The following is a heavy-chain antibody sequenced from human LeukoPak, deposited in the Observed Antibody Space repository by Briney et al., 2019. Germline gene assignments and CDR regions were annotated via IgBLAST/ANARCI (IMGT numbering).Heavy chain of an antibody. CDR3: ARYRAPILTGYYYYYGMGV. CDR1: GGSISSSSYY. V-gene: IGHV4-39*07. CDR2: IYYSGST. Sequence: SETLSLTCTVSGGSISSSSYYWGWIRQPPGKGLEWIGSIYYSGSTYYNPSLKSRVTISVDTSKNQFSLKLSSVTAADTAVYYCARYRAPILTGYYYYYGMGVWGQGTTVTVSS. D-gene: IGHD3-9*01. J-gene: IGHJ6*02.